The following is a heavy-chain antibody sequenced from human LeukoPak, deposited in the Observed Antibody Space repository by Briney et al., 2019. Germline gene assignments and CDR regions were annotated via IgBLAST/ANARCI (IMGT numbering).Heavy chain of an antibody. D-gene: IGHD5-18*01. V-gene: IGHV3-30*04. J-gene: IGHJ6*03. Sequence: GRSLRLSCAASGFTFSSYAMHWVRQAPGKGLEWVAVISYDGSNKYYADSVKGRFTISRDNSKNTLYLQMNSLRAEDTAVYYCANEGRYSYGLPPQYYYYYYMDVWGKGTTVTISS. CDR2: ISYDGSNK. CDR3: ANEGRYSYGLPPQYYYYYYMDV. CDR1: GFTFSSYA.